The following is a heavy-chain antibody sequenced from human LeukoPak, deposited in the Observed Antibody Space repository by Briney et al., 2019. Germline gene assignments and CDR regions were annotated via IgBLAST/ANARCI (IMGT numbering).Heavy chain of an antibody. CDR1: GYTFTSYY. J-gene: IGHJ4*02. V-gene: IGHV1-46*01. D-gene: IGHD4-23*01. CDR3: ARDRGDYGGFLDY. CDR2: INPSGGST. Sequence: ASVKVSCKASGYTFTSYYMHWVRQAPGQGLEWMGIINPSGGSTSYAQKFQGRVTMTTDTSTTTAYMELRSLTSDDTAIYYCARDRGDYGGFLDYWGQGTLVTVSS.